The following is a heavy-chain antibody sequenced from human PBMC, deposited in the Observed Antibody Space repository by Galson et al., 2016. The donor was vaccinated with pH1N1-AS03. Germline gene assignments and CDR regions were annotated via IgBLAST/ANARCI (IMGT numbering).Heavy chain of an antibody. J-gene: IGHJ4*02. CDR1: GFTFSSYA. V-gene: IGHV3-23*01. D-gene: IGHD6-19*01. CDR3: AKDKEAVADRRGYFFDD. CDR2: IIGAGGVP. Sequence: PRLSCAASGFTFSSYAMSWVRQAPGKGLEWVASIIGAGGVPYYAGSVKGRFAVSRDTSENTVYLQLDRLRAEDTAVYYCAKDKEAVADRRGYFFDDWGQGTLVTVSS.